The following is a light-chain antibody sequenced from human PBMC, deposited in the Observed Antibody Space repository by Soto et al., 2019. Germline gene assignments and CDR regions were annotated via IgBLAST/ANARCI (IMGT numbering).Light chain of an antibody. J-gene: IGLJ2*01. V-gene: IGLV2-14*03. CDR1: SRDIGGYNY. CDR3: NSYTSSSVV. Sequence: QSVLTQPASVSGSPGQSITISCTGTSRDIGGYNYGSWYQQHPGKPPKLIIYDVSNRPSGVSNRFSGSKSGNTASLTISGLQAEDEADYYCNSYTSSSVVFGGGTKLTVL. CDR2: DVS.